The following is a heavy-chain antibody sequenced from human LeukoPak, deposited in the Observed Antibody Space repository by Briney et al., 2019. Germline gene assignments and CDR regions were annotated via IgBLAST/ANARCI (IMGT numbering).Heavy chain of an antibody. D-gene: IGHD1-7*01. CDR1: GFTFSSSA. CDR3: AKEGGTGTRFDY. CDR2: ISGSGTGT. J-gene: IGHJ4*02. V-gene: IGHV3-23*01. Sequence: GGSLRLSCAASGFTFSSSAMSWVRQAPGKGLYWVSAISGSGTGTYYADSVRGRFTISRDNYKNTLYLQMNSLRAEDTAVYYCAKEGGTGTRFDYWGQGTLVTVSS.